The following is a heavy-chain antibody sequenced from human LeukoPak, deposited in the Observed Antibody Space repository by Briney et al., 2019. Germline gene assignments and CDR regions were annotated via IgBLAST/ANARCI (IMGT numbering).Heavy chain of an antibody. D-gene: IGHD3-16*02. CDR2: IYYSGST. Sequence: SETLSLTCTVSGGSISSYYWSWIRQPPGKGLEWIGYIYYSGSTNYNPSLKSRVTISVDTSKNQFSLKLSSVTAADTAVYYCARFSLYDYVWGSHRQTFAFDYWGQGTLVTVSS. CDR1: GGSISSYY. CDR3: ARFSLYDYVWGSHRQTFAFDY. J-gene: IGHJ4*02. V-gene: IGHV4-59*01.